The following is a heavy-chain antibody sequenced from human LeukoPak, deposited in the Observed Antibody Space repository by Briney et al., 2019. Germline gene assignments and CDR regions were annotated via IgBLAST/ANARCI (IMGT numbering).Heavy chain of an antibody. CDR1: GYTFTSYY. D-gene: IGHD1-26*01. V-gene: IGHV1-46*01. CDR3: ATPAGIVGALRGFDY. J-gene: IGHJ4*02. CDR2: INPSGGST. Sequence: ASVKVSCKASGYTFTSYYMHWVRQAPGQGLEWMGIINPSGGSTSYAQKFQGRVTMTRDTSTSTVYMELSSLRSEDTAVYYCATPAGIVGALRGFDYWGQGTLVTVSS.